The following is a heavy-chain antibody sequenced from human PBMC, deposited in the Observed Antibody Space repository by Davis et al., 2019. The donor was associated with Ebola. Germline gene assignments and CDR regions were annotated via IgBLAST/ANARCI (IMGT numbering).Heavy chain of an antibody. V-gene: IGHV1-46*01. CDR3: ARGLLATVVTLSYWYFDL. CDR2: INPSGGST. J-gene: IGHJ2*01. D-gene: IGHD4-23*01. CDR1: GYTFTSYY. Sequence: ASVKVSCKASGYTFTSYYMHWVRQAPGQGLEWMGIINPSGGSTSYAQKLQGRVTMTRDTSTSTVYTELSSLRSEDTAVYYCARGLLATVVTLSYWYFDLWGRGTLVTVSS.